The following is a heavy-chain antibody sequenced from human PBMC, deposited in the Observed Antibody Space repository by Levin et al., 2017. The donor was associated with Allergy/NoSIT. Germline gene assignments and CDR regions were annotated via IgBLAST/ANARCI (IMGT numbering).Heavy chain of an antibody. CDR2: ITGGGFNT. CDR3: AKKQGGTSGFSFDV. CDR1: GVTCCFYS. V-gene: IGHV3-23*02. Sequence: GESLKISCAASGVTCCFYSFPWVRQAPGKGLECVSVITGGGFNTYYGDSVTGRFTVCLAPSKNTLYLELTSLRAEDTAVYYCAKKQGGTSGFSFDVWGQGTMVTFSS. J-gene: IGHJ3*01. D-gene: IGHD1-1*01.